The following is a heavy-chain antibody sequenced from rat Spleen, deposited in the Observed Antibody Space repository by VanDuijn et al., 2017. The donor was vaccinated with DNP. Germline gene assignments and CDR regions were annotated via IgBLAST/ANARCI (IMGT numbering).Heavy chain of an antibody. J-gene: IGHJ2*01. Sequence: EVQLVESGGGLVQPGRSLKLSCAASGFTFSDYDMAWVRQAPTKGLEWVASITNSGGSTYYRDSVKGRFTISRDNVKSTLYLQMDSLRSEDTATYYCARWYNSGYYFDYWGQGVMVTVSS. CDR2: ITNSGGST. V-gene: IGHV5-25*01. D-gene: IGHD4-3*01. CDR1: GFTFSDYD. CDR3: ARWYNSGYYFDY.